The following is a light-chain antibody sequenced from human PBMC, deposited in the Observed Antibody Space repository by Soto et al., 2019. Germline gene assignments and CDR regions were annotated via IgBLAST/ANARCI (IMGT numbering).Light chain of an antibody. V-gene: IGLV1-47*02. CDR1: STNIGSNY. CDR2: SNN. Sequence: QSVLTQPPSASGTPGQRVTISCSGSSTNIGSNYVYWYQQLPGTAPKLLMDSNNQRPSGVPDRFSCSKSGTSASLAISGLRSEDEDAYYCAGWDASLSGVVFGGGTQLTVL. J-gene: IGLJ7*01. CDR3: AGWDASLSGVV.